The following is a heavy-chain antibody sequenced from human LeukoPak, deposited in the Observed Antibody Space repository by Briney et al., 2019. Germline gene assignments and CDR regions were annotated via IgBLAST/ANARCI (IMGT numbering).Heavy chain of an antibody. CDR1: GFTVSTNY. CDR3: AKPRDIDSWAFDV. V-gene: IGHV3-30*18. J-gene: IGHJ3*01. CDR2: ISYDGGNK. D-gene: IGHD2-15*01. Sequence: PGGSLRLSCAASGFTVSTNYMSWVRQAPPKGLEWVAAISYDGGNKYYADSVKGRFTISRDNSKNTLNLQMNSLRTEDTAVFYCAKPRDIDSWAFDVWGQGTMVTVSS.